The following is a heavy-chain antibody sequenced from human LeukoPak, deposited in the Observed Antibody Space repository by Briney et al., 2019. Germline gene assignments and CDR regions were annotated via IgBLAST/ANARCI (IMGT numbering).Heavy chain of an antibody. Sequence: ASVKVTCKASGYTFTGYYMHWVRQAPGQGLEWMGWINPNSGGTNYAQKFQGRVTMTRDTSISTAYMELSRLRSDDTAVYYCARGGYSSGWGGQAFDYWGQGTLVTVSS. CDR3: ARGGYSSGWGGQAFDY. J-gene: IGHJ4*02. V-gene: IGHV1-2*02. CDR1: GYTFTGYY. D-gene: IGHD6-19*01. CDR2: INPNSGGT.